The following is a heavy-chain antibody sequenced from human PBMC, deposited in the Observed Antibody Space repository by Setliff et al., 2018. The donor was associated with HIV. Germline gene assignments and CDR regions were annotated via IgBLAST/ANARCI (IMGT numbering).Heavy chain of an antibody. CDR1: GYTFIGHY. V-gene: IGHV1-2*02. J-gene: IGHJ5*02. CDR3: ARDMFEIWERSLAKGDEFDP. D-gene: IGHD3-10*02. CDR2: INPNSGDT. Sequence: ASVMVSCKASGYTFIGHYIHWVRQAPGQGLEWMGWINPNSGDTKYAQKFQDRVSLTRDTSLSTAYMELSSLTSGDTAIYYCARDMFEIWERSLAKGDEFDPWGQGSLVTVSS.